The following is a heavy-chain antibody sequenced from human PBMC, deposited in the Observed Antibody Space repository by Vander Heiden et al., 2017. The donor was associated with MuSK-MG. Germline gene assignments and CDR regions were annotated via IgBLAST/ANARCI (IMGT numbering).Heavy chain of an antibody. CDR2: ISVYHGST. V-gene: IGHV1-18*01. J-gene: IGHJ4*02. CDR3: ARDRSNSDY. CDR1: GFALNTSG. Sequence: QVQLVQSGPEVREPGASVRVSCKASGFALNTSGISWVRQAPGQGLEWMGWISVYHGSTDYTKRFQGRVTVTADTSTNTAYMDLRSLRSDDTAIYYCARDRSNSDYWGQGTLVTVSS.